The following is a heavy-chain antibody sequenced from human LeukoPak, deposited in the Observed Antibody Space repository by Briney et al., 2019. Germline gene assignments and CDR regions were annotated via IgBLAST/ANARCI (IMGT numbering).Heavy chain of an antibody. Sequence: SETLSLTCTVSGGSISSSLYYWGWIRQPPGKGLEWIGNIYYNGNTYYNPSLKSRVTISLDTSKNQFSLKLTSVTAADTAVYYCASHRGYGGHSNPDYFDYWGQGTPVTVSS. CDR3: ASHRGYGGHSNPDYFDY. CDR2: IYYNGNT. CDR1: GGSISSSLYY. D-gene: IGHD4-23*01. J-gene: IGHJ4*02. V-gene: IGHV4-39*01.